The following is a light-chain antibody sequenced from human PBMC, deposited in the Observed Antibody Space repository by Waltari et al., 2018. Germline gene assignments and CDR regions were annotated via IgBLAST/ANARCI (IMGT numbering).Light chain of an antibody. Sequence: QSALTQPASVSGSPGQSTTTPCSRTSTDVCGYNSVSWYQDHPGQAPKVIIHDVSDRPSEISERFSGSKSGNAASLTISGLQAEDEADYYCSSQSSDNVVLFGGGTKLTVL. CDR3: SSQSSDNVVL. J-gene: IGLJ2*01. CDR2: DVS. CDR1: STDVCGYNS. V-gene: IGLV2-14*03.